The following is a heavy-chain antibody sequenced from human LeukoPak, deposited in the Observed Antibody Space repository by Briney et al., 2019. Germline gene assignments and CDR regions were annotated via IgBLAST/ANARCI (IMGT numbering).Heavy chain of an antibody. CDR2: IIPIFGTS. J-gene: IGHJ4*02. Sequence: SVKVSCKASGGTFNSYAISWVRQAPGQGLEWVGGIIPIFGTSNYAQKFQDRVTITADKFTNTAYMELSSLRSDDTAVYYCARDYGGYHIGWGQGTLVTVSS. CDR3: ARDYGGYHIG. V-gene: IGHV1-69*06. D-gene: IGHD5-12*01. CDR1: GGTFNSYA.